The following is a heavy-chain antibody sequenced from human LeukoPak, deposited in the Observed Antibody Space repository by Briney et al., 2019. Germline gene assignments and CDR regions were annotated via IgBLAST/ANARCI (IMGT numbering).Heavy chain of an antibody. CDR2: INHSGST. CDR3: ARDLYSGFSIDY. Sequence: PSETLSLTCAVYGGSFSGYYWSWIRQPPGKGLEWIGEINHSGSTNYNPSLKSRVTISVDTSKNQFSLKLSSVTAADTAVYYCARDLYSGFSIDYWGQGTLVTVSS. D-gene: IGHD3-10*02. V-gene: IGHV4-34*01. CDR1: GGSFSGYY. J-gene: IGHJ4*02.